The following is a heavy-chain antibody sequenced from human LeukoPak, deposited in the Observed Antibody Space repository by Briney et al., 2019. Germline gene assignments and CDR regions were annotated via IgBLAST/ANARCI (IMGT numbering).Heavy chain of an antibody. V-gene: IGHV3-9*01. CDR1: GLSFNSYA. J-gene: IGHJ4*02. CDR3: VKLYGYSYGYIDY. CDR2: ISWNSGSI. D-gene: IGHD5-18*01. Sequence: GGSLRLSCAASGLSFNSYAMSWVRQAPGKGLEWVSGISWNSGSIGYADSVKGRFTISRDNAKNSLYLQMNSLRAEDTALYYCVKLYGYSYGYIDYWGQGTLVTVSS.